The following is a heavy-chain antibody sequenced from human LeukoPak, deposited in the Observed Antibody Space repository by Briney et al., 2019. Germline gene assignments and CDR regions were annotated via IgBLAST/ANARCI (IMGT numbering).Heavy chain of an antibody. CDR2: ISSDGSNK. CDR3: ARHPEDSWLRMPFGC. D-gene: IGHD5-12*01. Sequence: GGSLRLSCAASGFTFSIYALRWVRQAPGEGLEWVSVISSDGSNKYYADSVKGRFTISRDNSKNTLYLQMNSVRGGDTAVSYCARHPEDSWLRMPFGCWGQGSLVTVAS. V-gene: IGHV3-30*04. CDR1: GFTFSIYA. J-gene: IGHJ4*02.